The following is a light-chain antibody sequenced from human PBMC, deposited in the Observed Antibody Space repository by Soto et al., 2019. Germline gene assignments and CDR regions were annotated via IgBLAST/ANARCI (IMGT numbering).Light chain of an antibody. Sequence: QSVLTQSSSASASLGSSVKLTCTLSSGHSSYIIAWHQQQPGKAPRYLMKLEGSGSYNKGSGVPDRFSGSSSGADRYLTISNLQFEDEADYYCDTWDSNTQNWVFGGGTKLTVL. CDR1: SGHSSYI. CDR2: LEGSGSY. V-gene: IGLV4-60*02. CDR3: DTWDSNTQNWV. J-gene: IGLJ3*02.